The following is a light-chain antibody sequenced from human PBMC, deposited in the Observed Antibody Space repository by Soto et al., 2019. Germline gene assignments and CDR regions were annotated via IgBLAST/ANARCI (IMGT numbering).Light chain of an antibody. CDR1: QSIVRW. CDR2: DAS. V-gene: IGKV1-5*01. Sequence: DIPMTQSPSTLSASVGDRVTITCRASQSIVRWLAWYQQKPGKAPKLLIYDASSLESGVPSRFSGSGSGTEFTLTISSLQPDDFATYHCQQYNDYFRTFGQGTKVEIK. CDR3: QQYNDYFRT. J-gene: IGKJ1*01.